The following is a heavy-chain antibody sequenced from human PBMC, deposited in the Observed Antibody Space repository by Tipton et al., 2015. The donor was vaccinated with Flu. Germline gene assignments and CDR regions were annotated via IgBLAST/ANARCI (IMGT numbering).Heavy chain of an antibody. Sequence: TLSLTCTVSGGSISGSISSWTWIRQPPGKGLEWIGDIYHSGTTYYNPSLKSRVTMSVDKSKNQFSLKPNSVTAADTAVYYCGRESPPDVWGQGTTVTVSS. V-gene: IGHV4-30-2*01. CDR3: GRESPPDV. CDR1: GGSISGSISS. CDR2: IYHSGTT. J-gene: IGHJ6*02.